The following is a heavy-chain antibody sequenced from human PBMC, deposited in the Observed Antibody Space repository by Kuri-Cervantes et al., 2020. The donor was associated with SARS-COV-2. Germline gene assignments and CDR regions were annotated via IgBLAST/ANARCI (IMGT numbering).Heavy chain of an antibody. V-gene: IGHV1-8*01. J-gene: IGHJ4*02. CDR1: ETTFPNYD. D-gene: IGHD2-21*01. CDR3: YCAPKEGFDS. CDR2: VKTNSGNT. Sequence: ASVKDSCKTPETTFPNYDINWVRQATGQGLEWMGMVKTNSGNTLYAQFFQGRVTMTRDISTSTVYMELSSLTSEDTAIYYCYCAPKEGFDSWGQGTLVTVSS.